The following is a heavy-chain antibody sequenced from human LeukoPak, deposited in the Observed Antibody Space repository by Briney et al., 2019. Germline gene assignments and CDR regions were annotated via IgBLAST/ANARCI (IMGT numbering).Heavy chain of an antibody. Sequence: PGGSLRLSCAASGFTFSSYSMNGVRQAPGKGLEWVSYISSSSTIYYADSVKGRFTISRDNAKNSLYLQMNSLRDEDTAMYYCARDLAVSDYWGQGTLVTVSS. CDR1: GFTFSSYS. CDR2: ISSSSTI. J-gene: IGHJ4*02. CDR3: ARDLAVSDY. V-gene: IGHV3-48*02.